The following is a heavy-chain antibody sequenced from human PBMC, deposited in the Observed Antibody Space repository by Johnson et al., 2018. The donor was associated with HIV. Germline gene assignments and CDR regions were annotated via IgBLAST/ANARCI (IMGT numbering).Heavy chain of an antibody. Sequence: MLLVESGGGLVQPGGSLRLSCAASGFTFSSYWMSWVRQAPGKGLEWVATIKHDGSNKYYADSVKGRLTISRDNSKKPLYLQMNSLRAKDTAVYYCAKAQTSHSAFDIWGQGTMVTVSS. CDR2: IKHDGSNK. CDR3: AKAQTSHSAFDI. CDR1: GFTFSSYW. J-gene: IGHJ3*02. V-gene: IGHV3-7*01. D-gene: IGHD1/OR15-1a*01.